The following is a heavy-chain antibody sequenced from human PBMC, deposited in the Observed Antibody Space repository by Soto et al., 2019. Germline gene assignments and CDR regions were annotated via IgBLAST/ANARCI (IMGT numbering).Heavy chain of an antibody. CDR3: ARDYDFWSGYYTDYFDY. J-gene: IGHJ4*02. CDR2: IKQDGSEK. D-gene: IGHD3-3*01. V-gene: IGHV3-7*01. CDR1: GFTFSSYW. Sequence: EVQLVEYGGGLVQPGGSPRLSCAASGFTFSSYWMSWVRQAPGKGLEWVANIKQDGSEKYYVDSVKGRFTISRDNAKNSLYLQMNSLRAEDTAVYYGARDYDFWSGYYTDYFDYWGQGTLVTVAS.